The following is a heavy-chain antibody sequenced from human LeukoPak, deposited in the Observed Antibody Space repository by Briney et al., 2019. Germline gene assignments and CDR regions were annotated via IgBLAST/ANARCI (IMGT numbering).Heavy chain of an antibody. V-gene: IGHV3-48*01. CDR2: IRSSSSTI. CDR1: GFTFSSYS. Sequence: PGGSLRLSCAASGFTFSSYSMNWVGQAPGKGRGWVSYIRSSSSTIYYADSVKGRFTISRDNAKNSLYLQMNSLRAEDTAVYYCAREQGEMALWGQGTMVTVSS. CDR3: AREQGEMAL. D-gene: IGHD5-24*01. J-gene: IGHJ3*01.